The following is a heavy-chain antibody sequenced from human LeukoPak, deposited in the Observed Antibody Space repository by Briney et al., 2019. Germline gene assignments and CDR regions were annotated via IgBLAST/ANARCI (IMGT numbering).Heavy chain of an antibody. CDR2: FDPEDGET. D-gene: IGHD6-13*01. CDR1: GHSLTELS. Sequence: ASVKVSCKVSGHSLTELSVHWVRQAPGKGLEWMGRFDPEDGETVYAQNFQGRVTLTEDTSTDTAYMELSSLRSEDTAVYYCATAYRYSSSWYLGSPMDVWGKGTTVTVSS. CDR3: ATAYRYSSSWYLGSPMDV. V-gene: IGHV1-24*01. J-gene: IGHJ6*03.